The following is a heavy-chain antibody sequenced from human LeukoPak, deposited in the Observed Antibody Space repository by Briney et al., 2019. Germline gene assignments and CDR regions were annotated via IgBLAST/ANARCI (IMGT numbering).Heavy chain of an antibody. J-gene: IGHJ4*02. CDR1: GFAFSSYA. V-gene: IGHV3-15*01. CDR2: IQSITDGGTT. Sequence: GGSLRLSCAASGFAFSSYAMSWVRQAPGKGLEWVGRIQSITDGGTTDYAAPVKGRFTISRDDSKNTLYLQLNSLKTEDTAMYYCTIDYDYAWGSYRLGYWGQGTLVTVSS. D-gene: IGHD3-16*02. CDR3: TIDYDYAWGSYRLGY.